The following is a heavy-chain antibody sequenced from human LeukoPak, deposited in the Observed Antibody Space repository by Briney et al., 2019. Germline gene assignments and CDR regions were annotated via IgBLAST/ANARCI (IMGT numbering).Heavy chain of an antibody. CDR1: GGTFSSYA. D-gene: IGHD1-26*01. V-gene: IGHV1-69*05. CDR3: ARDYVGATNWFDP. CDR2: IIPIFGTA. J-gene: IGHJ5*02. Sequence: SVKVSRKASGGTFSSYAISWVRQAPGQGLEWMGGIIPIFGTASYAQKFQGRVTITTDESTSTAYMELSSLRSEDTAVYYCARDYVGATNWFDPWGQGTLVTVSS.